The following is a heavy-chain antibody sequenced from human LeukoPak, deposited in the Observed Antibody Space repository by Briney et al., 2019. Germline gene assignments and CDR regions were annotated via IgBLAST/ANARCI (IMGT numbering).Heavy chain of an antibody. D-gene: IGHD5-18*01. CDR1: GFTFSTYA. J-gene: IGHJ4*02. Sequence: GGSLRLSCAASGFTFSTYALSRVRPDPGKGLECGSGVSGAGRGTNYAGSVKGRFTIPRDNSKNTVYLRMNSLRAEDTAVYYCAKDRMGYNYSPDYWGQGTLVTVSS. CDR3: AKDRMGYNYSPDY. CDR2: VSGAGRGT. V-gene: IGHV3-23*01.